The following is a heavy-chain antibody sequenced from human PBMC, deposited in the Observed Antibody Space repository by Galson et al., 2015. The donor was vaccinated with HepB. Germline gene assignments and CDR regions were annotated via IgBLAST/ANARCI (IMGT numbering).Heavy chain of an antibody. D-gene: IGHD6-19*01. CDR3: ARDHQWLVYFDS. CDR2: TYYRSKWSN. J-gene: IGHJ4*02. Sequence: CAISGDSVSSNSAAWNWIRQSPSRGLEWLGRTYYRSKWSNDYALSVRGRITINPDTSKNQFYLQLNSVTPEDTAVYYCARDHQWLVYFDSWGQGSPVTVSS. CDR1: GDSVSSNSAA. V-gene: IGHV6-1*01.